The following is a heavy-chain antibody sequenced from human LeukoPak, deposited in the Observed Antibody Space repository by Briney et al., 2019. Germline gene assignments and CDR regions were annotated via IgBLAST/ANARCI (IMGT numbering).Heavy chain of an antibody. V-gene: IGHV4-4*07. CDR2: IYTSGST. CDR1: GGSISSYS. J-gene: IGHJ4*02. Sequence: SETLSLTCTVSGGSISSYSWTWIRQPAGKGLEWIGRIYTSGSTNYNPSLKSRVTMSVDTSKNQFSLKLSSVTAADTAVYYCARDDVVGSNQDWGQGTLVTVSS. CDR3: ARDDVVGSNQD. D-gene: IGHD2-15*01.